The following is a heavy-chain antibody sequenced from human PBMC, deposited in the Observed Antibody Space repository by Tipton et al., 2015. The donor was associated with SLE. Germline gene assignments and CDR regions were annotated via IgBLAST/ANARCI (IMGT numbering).Heavy chain of an antibody. V-gene: IGHV3-7*01. CDR1: GFTFSRYG. CDR2: IRNDGSEK. CDR3: ARAAGGYSYGFTDY. Sequence: GSLRLSCAASGFTFSRYGMHWVRQAPGKGLECVANIRNDGSEKQYVDSVKGRFTISRDNAKNTLYLQMNSLRAEDTAVYYCARAAGGYSYGFTDYWGQGTLVTVSS. J-gene: IGHJ4*02. D-gene: IGHD5-18*01.